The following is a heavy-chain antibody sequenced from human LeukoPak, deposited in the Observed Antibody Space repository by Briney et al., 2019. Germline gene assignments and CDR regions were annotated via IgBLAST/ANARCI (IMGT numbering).Heavy chain of an antibody. Sequence: PGGSLRLSCAASGFTFSGHWMGWVRQAPGKGLEWVANINQGGSDKYYVDSVKGRFTISRDNANNLLYLQMNNLRGEDTAVYYCTRDRSRAEDDWGQGTLVTVSS. CDR3: TRDRSRAEDD. V-gene: IGHV3-7*01. CDR1: GFTFSGHW. D-gene: IGHD1-14*01. J-gene: IGHJ4*02. CDR2: INQGGSDK.